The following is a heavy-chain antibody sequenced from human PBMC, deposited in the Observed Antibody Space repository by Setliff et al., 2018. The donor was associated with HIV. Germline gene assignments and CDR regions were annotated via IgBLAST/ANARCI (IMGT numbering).Heavy chain of an antibody. J-gene: IGHJ5*02. CDR3: ARVASGYDYGWLDP. D-gene: IGHD5-12*01. Sequence: GSLRLSCAGSGFTFTDYIMHWVRQVPGKGLVWVSRINSDGSDTRYADSVKGRFTISRDNAKNTLYLQMNSLRAEDTAVYYCARVASGYDYGWLDPWGQGTLVTVSS. CDR2: INSDGSDT. CDR1: GFTFTDYI. V-gene: IGHV3-74*01.